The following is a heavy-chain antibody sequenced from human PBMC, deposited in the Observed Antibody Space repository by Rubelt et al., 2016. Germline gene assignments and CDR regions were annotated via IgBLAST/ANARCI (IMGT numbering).Heavy chain of an antibody. CDR3: ARVNRYYVDY. CDR1: GGSFSDYY. CDR2: ISHRGST. J-gene: IGHJ4*02. V-gene: IGHV4-34*01. Sequence: QVQLQQWGAGLLKPSETLSLTCAVYGGSFSDYYWNWIRQPPGKGLEWIGEISHRGSTNYNPSLKSRVTISVDKSKNQFSMRLTSGTAADTAVYYCARVNRYYVDYWGQGTLVTVSS.